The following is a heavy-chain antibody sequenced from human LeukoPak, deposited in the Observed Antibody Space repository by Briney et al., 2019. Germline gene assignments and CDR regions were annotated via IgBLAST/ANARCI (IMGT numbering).Heavy chain of an antibody. CDR3: ARVKTADYYDSSGFFDY. Sequence: SETLSLTCTVSGGSISSYYWSWFRQPPGKGLEWIGYIYYSGSTNYNPSLKSRVTISVDTSKNQFSLKLSSVTAADTAVYYCARVKTADYYDSSGFFDYWGQGTLVTVSS. J-gene: IGHJ4*02. D-gene: IGHD3-22*01. CDR1: GGSISSYY. CDR2: IYYSGST. V-gene: IGHV4-59*01.